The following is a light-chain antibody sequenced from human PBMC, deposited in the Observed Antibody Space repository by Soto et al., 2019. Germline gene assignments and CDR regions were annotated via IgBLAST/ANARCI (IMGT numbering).Light chain of an antibody. J-gene: IGKJ4*01. CDR1: QGVGRF. CDR2: DAS. Sequence: EIVLTQSPPTLSLSPGERAALSCRASQGVGRFLAWYQQKPGQAPRLLIYDASNRATGIPARFSGSGSGTDFTLAINNLEPEDFAVYYCQQRGGWPLTFGGGTKVEIK. V-gene: IGKV3-11*01. CDR3: QQRGGWPLT.